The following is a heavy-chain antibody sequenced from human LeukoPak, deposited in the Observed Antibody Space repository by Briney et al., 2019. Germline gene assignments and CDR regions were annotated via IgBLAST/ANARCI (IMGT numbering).Heavy chain of an antibody. D-gene: IGHD5-18*01. CDR1: GFTFSSYA. V-gene: IGHV3-23*01. J-gene: IGHJ4*02. Sequence: GGSLRLSCAASGFTFSSYAMSWVRQAPGKGLEWVSAISGSGGSTYYADSVKGRFTISRDNSKNTLYLQMNSPRAEDTAVYYCAKGLEAMVTYPFDYWGQGTLVTVSS. CDR2: ISGSGGST. CDR3: AKGLEAMVTYPFDY.